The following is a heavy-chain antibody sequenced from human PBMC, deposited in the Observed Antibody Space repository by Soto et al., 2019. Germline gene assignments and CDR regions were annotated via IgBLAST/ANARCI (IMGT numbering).Heavy chain of an antibody. CDR2: IHYSGST. V-gene: IGHV4-39*01. CDR3: ARHECNGNVWPLDY. D-gene: IGHD2-8*01. Sequence: QVQLLESGPGLVKPSETLSLTCTVSGDSIGTTHSYWAWIRQSPGKGLEWIGNIHYSGSTYYMPSLRSRVTLSVDTSKNQFSLRLTSVTAEDTAVYYCARHECNGNVWPLDYWGQGILVTVSS. CDR1: GDSIGTTHSY. J-gene: IGHJ4*02.